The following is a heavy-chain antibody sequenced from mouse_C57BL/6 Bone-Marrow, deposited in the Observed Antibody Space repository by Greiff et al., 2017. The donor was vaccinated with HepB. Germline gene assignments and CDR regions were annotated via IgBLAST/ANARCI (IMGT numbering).Heavy chain of an antibody. D-gene: IGHD1-1*01. J-gene: IGHJ1*03. CDR1: GYTFTDYE. CDR3: TRFYYGSSYFYWYFDV. CDR2: IDPETGGT. V-gene: IGHV1-15*01. Sequence: VKLMESGAELVRPGASVTLSCKASGYTFTDYEMHWVKQTPVHGLEWIGAIDPETGGTAYNQKFKGKAILTADKSSSTAYMELRSLTSEDSAVYYCTRFYYGSSYFYWYFDVWGTGTTVTVSS.